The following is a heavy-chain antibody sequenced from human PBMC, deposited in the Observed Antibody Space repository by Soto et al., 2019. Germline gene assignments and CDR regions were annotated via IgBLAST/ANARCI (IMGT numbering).Heavy chain of an antibody. CDR1: GGSISGFY. CDR2: IYYSGSA. V-gene: IGHV4-59*01. CDR3: ARHYAGGLDV. D-gene: IGHD2-2*01. J-gene: IGHJ6*02. Sequence: SETLSLTCTISGGSISGFYWGWIRQPPGKGLEWIGNIYYSGSANYDPSLRSRVTISLNTSKNQFSLNLNSVTAADTAIYYCARHYAGGLDVWGQGITVTVSS.